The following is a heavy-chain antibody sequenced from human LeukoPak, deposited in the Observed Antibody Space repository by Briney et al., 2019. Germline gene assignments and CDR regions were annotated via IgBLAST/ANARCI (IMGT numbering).Heavy chain of an antibody. CDR1: GGTFSSYA. Sequence: SVKVSCKASGGTFSSYAISWVRQAPGQGLEWMGGIIPIFGTANYAQKFQGRVTITADESTSTAYMELSSLRSEDTAVYYCARDSSPEVVNWVDAFDNWGQGTMVTVSS. D-gene: IGHD3-22*01. J-gene: IGHJ3*02. CDR2: IIPIFGTA. CDR3: ARDSSPEVVNWVDAFDN. V-gene: IGHV1-69*13.